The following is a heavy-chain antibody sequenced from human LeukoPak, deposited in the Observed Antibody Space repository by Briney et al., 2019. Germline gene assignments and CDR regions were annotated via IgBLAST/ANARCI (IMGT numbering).Heavy chain of an antibody. V-gene: IGHV4-4*09. J-gene: IGHJ3*02. CDR3: AREHSGSYSDAFDI. CDR1: GGSISSYY. D-gene: IGHD1-26*01. Sequence: SETLSLTCTVSGGSISSYYWSWIRQPPGKGLEWIGYIYTSGSTNYNPSLKSRVTISVDTSKNQFSLKLSSVTAADTAVYYCAREHSGSYSDAFDIWGQGTMVTVSS. CDR2: IYTSGST.